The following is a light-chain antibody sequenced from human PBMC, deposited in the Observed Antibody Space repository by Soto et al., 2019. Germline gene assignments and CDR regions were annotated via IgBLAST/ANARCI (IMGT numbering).Light chain of an antibody. J-gene: IGKJ4*01. CDR1: QSVSTD. Sequence: ALAQSPVALSLSPGERATFSCRASQSVSTDLAWYQQKPGQAPRLLIYDASNRATGIPVRFAGSGSGTDFALTISRPEPEDFVLYYCQHPPTSFGGGTRWIS. CDR3: QHPPTS. CDR2: DAS. V-gene: IGKV3-11*01.